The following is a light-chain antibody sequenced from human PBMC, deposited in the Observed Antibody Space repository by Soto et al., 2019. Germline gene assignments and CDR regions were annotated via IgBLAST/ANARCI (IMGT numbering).Light chain of an antibody. V-gene: IGKV3-15*01. CDR2: GAS. CDR1: QSVNNY. Sequence: EIVLTQSPATLSLSPGERATLSCRASQSVNNYLAWFQQIPGQAPRLLIYGASTRATGIPARFSGSGSGTEFTLTISSLQSEDFAVYYCQQYNYWPPWTFGQGTKVDIK. CDR3: QQYNYWPPWT. J-gene: IGKJ1*01.